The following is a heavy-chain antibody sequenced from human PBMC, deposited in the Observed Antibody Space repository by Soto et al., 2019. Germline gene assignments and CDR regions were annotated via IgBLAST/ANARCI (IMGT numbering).Heavy chain of an antibody. D-gene: IGHD3-22*01. Sequence: GASVKVSCKASGDTFSSYAISWVRQAPGQGLEWMGGISPNFGTANYAQKFQGRVTITADESTSTAYMELSSLRSEDTAVYYCARDDHYDSSCPGIDYWGQGTLVTVSS. V-gene: IGHV1-69*13. J-gene: IGHJ4*02. CDR3: ARDDHYDSSCPGIDY. CDR2: ISPNFGTA. CDR1: GDTFSSYA.